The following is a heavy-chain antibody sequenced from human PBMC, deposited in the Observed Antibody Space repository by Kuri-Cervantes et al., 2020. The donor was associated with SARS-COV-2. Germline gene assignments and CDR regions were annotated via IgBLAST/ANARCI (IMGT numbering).Heavy chain of an antibody. CDR3: ARDQDDFWSGYRLTFDY. D-gene: IGHD3-3*01. CDR2: IRYDGSNK. V-gene: IGHV3-30*02. CDR1: GFTFSSYG. J-gene: IGHJ4*02. Sequence: GGSLRLSCAASGFTFSSYGMHWVRQAPGKGLEWMAFIRYDGSNKYYADSVKGRFTISRDNSKNTLYLQMNSLRAEDTAVYYCARDQDDFWSGYRLTFDYWGQGTLVTVSS.